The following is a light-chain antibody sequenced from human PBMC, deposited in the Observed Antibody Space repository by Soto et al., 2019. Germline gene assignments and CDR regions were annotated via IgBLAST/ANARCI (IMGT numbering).Light chain of an antibody. CDR2: EDN. J-gene: IGLJ2*01. CDR1: SGSIASNY. V-gene: IGLV6-57*04. Sequence: NFMLTQPHSVSESPGKTVTISCTRSSGSIASNYVQWYQQGPGSAPTPVIYEDNERPSGVPDRFSGSIDSSSNSASLTISGLKTDDEADYYCQSYQSGNVVFGGGTKVTVL. CDR3: QSYQSGNVV.